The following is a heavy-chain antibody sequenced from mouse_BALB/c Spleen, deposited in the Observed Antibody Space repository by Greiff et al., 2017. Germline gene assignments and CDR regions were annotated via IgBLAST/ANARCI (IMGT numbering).Heavy chain of an antibody. Sequence: VQLQQSGAELVKPGASVKLSCTASGFNIKDTYMHWVKQRPEQGLEWIGRIDPANGNTKYDPKFQGKATITADTSSNTAYLQLSSLTSEDTAVYYCARDGYETGYFDVWGAGTTVTVSS. J-gene: IGHJ1*01. CDR2: IDPANGNT. CDR3: ARDGYETGYFDV. V-gene: IGHV14-3*02. D-gene: IGHD2-2*01. CDR1: GFNIKDTY.